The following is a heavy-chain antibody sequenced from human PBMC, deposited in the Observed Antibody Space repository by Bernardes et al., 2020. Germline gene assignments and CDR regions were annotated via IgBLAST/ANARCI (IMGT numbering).Heavy chain of an antibody. CDR3: AKGRTDCSINSCGSFYYYYGMDV. D-gene: IGHD2-2*01. CDR2: ISGSGDDT. J-gene: IGHJ6*02. V-gene: IGHV3-23*01. Sequence: GGSLRLSCAASGFTFNNYAMTWVRQAPGKGLEWVSVISGSGDDTYYADSVKARFTLSRDNSKNTLFLEMNSLRAEDTAIYYCAKGRTDCSINSCGSFYYYYGMDVWGQGTTVTVSS. CDR1: GFTFNNYA.